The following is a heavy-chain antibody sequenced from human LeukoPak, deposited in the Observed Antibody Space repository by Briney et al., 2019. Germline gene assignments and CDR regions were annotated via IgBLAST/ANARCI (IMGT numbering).Heavy chain of an antibody. J-gene: IGHJ4*02. CDR1: GGTFSSYA. CDR3: ARETTDAGPFDY. CDR2: IIPILGIA. D-gene: IGHD4-11*01. Sequence: SVKVSCTASGGTFSSYAISWVRQAPGQGLEWMGRIIPILGIANYAQKFQGRVTITADKSTSTAYMELSSLRSEDTAVYYCARETTDAGPFDYWGQGTLVTVSS. V-gene: IGHV1-69*04.